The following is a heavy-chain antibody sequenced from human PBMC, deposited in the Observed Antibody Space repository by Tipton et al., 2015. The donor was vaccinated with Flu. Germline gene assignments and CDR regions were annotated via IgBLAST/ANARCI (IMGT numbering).Heavy chain of an antibody. CDR2: IFASGAT. J-gene: IGHJ4*02. Sequence: TLSLTCTVSGDSIRSGTSRWSWIRQPAGKGLEWIGRIFASGATNYNPSLKSRVTISVDTSKNQFSLKLSSVTAADTAVYYCARSRIPEPSPFYWGQGTRVTVSS. CDR1: GDSIRSGTSR. D-gene: IGHD1-14*01. CDR3: ARSRIPEPSPFY. V-gene: IGHV4-61*02.